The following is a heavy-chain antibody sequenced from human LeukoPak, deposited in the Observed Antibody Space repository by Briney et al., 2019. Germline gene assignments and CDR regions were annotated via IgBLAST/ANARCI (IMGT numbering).Heavy chain of an antibody. Sequence: SETLSLTCTVSGGSISSSSYYWGWIRQPPGKGLEWIGSIYYSGNTYYNPSLKSRVTISVDTSKNQFPLKLSSVTAADTAVYYCATRTSRYYMDVWGKGTTVTVSS. D-gene: IGHD2-2*01. CDR2: IYYSGNT. J-gene: IGHJ6*03. CDR3: ATRTSRYYMDV. V-gene: IGHV4-39*01. CDR1: GGSISSSSYY.